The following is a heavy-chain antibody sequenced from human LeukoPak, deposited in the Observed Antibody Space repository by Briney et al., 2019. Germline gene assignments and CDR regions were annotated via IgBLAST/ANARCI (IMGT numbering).Heavy chain of an antibody. CDR1: GFTFSNYW. J-gene: IGHJ4*02. Sequence: GGSLRLSCAASGFTFSNYWMSWVRQAPGKGLEWVAHIKQDGSEEHYMDSVKARFIISRDNAKNSLSLQMDSLRAEDTAVYYCVRDGGVSGYDLLDYWGQGTVVTVSS. D-gene: IGHD5-12*01. CDR2: IKQDGSEE. V-gene: IGHV3-7*01. CDR3: VRDGGVSGYDLLDY.